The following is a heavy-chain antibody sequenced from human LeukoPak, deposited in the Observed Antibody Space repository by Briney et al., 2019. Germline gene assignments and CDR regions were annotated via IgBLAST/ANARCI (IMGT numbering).Heavy chain of an antibody. Sequence: ASVKVSCKASGYTFTNYAMNWVRQVPGQGLEWMGWISAYNGNTNYAQKLQGRVTMTTDTSTSTAYMELRSLRSDDTAVYYCASGIAAAGSSFDYWGQGTLVTVSS. CDR2: ISAYNGNT. D-gene: IGHD6-13*01. J-gene: IGHJ4*02. CDR1: GYTFTNYA. CDR3: ASGIAAAGSSFDY. V-gene: IGHV1-18*01.